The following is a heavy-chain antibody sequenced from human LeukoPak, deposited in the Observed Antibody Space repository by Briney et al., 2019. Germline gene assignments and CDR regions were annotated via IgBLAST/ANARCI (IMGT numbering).Heavy chain of an antibody. D-gene: IGHD6-13*01. CDR2: IIPIFGTA. J-gene: IGHJ4*02. CDR1: GGTFSSYA. Sequence: GASVKVSCKASGGTFSSYAISWVRQAPGQGLEWMGGIIPIFGTANYAQKFQGRVTITADESTSTAYMELSSLRSEDPAVYYCAREPIAAAEPKYYWGQGTLVTVSS. V-gene: IGHV1-69*13. CDR3: AREPIAAAEPKYY.